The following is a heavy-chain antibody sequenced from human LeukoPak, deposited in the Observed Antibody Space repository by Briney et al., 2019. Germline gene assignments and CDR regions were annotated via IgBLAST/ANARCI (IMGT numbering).Heavy chain of an antibody. J-gene: IGHJ6*02. CDR1: GFTFSSYS. V-gene: IGHV3-48*01. CDR3: ARDGRSAGVVVVAAIAYYYGMDV. CDR2: ISSSSSTI. D-gene: IGHD2-15*01. Sequence: GGSLRLSCAASGFTFSSYSMTWVRQAPGKGLEWVSYISSSSSTIYYADSVKGRFTISRDNAKNSLYLQMNSLRAEDTAVYYCARDGRSAGVVVVAAIAYYYGMDVWGQGTTVTVSS.